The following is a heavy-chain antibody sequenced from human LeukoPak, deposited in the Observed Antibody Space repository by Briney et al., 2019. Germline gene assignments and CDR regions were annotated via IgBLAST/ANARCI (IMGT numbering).Heavy chain of an antibody. J-gene: IGHJ4*02. CDR2: ISYDGSNK. Sequence: PGGSLRLSCAASGFTFSSYGMHWVRQAPGKGLEWVAVISYDGSNKYYADSVKGRLTISRDNSKNTLYLQMNSLRAEDTAVYYCAKEAAAGTTDYWGQGTLVTVSS. CDR3: AKEAAAGTTDY. D-gene: IGHD6-13*01. V-gene: IGHV3-30*18. CDR1: GFTFSSYG.